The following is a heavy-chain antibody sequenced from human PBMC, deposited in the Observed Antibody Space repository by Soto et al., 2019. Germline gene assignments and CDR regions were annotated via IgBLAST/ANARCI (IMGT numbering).Heavy chain of an antibody. CDR1: GFTFSSYA. CDR2: ISYDGSNK. D-gene: IGHD3-22*01. CDR3: ARDLRSLSSGYYRY. V-gene: IGHV3-30-3*01. Sequence: XGSLRLSCAAAGFTFSSYAMHWVRQAPGKGLEWVAVISYDGSNKYYADSVKGRFTISRDNSKNTLYLQMNSLRAEDTAVYYCARDLRSLSSGYYRYWGQGTLVTVSS. J-gene: IGHJ4*02.